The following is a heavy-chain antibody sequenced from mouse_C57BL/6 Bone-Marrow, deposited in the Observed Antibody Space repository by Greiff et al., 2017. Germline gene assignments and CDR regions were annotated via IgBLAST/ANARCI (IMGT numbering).Heavy chain of an antibody. D-gene: IGHD4-1*02. CDR3: TTPTGTYDY. J-gene: IGHJ2*01. V-gene: IGHV14-4*01. Sequence: EVKLMESGAELVRPGASVKLSCTASGFNIKDDYMHWVKQRPEQGLEWIGWIDPENGDTEYASKFQGKATITADTSSNTAYLQLSSLTSEDTAVYYCTTPTGTYDYWGQGTTLTVSS. CDR2: IDPENGDT. CDR1: GFNIKDDY.